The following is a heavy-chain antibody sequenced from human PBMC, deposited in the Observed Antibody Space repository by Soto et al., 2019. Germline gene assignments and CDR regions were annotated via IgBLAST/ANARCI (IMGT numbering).Heavy chain of an antibody. J-gene: IGHJ4*02. Sequence: SETLSLTCTVSGVSINDYYWSWIRQAPGKGLEWIAYIYHNGNINYNPSLKSRATISLEVSKSQFSLKLKYVTAADTAVYYCAREERGSPGGDYWGQGTLVTVSS. CDR3: AREERGSPGGDY. CDR2: IYHNGNI. CDR1: GVSINDYY. D-gene: IGHD2-15*01. V-gene: IGHV4-59*01.